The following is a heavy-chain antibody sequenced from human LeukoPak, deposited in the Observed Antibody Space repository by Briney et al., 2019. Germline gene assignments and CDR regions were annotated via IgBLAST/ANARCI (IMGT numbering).Heavy chain of an antibody. CDR2: IYHSGST. J-gene: IGHJ4*02. Sequence: SETLSLTCAVSGYSISSGYYWGWIRQPPGKGLEWIGSIYHSGSTYYNPSLKSRVTISVDTSKNQFSLKLSSVTAADTAVYYCSRQPLYYDFWSGYSLYFDYWGQGTLVTVSS. D-gene: IGHD3-3*01. CDR1: GYSISSGYY. CDR3: SRQPLYYDFWSGYSLYFDY. V-gene: IGHV4-38-2*01.